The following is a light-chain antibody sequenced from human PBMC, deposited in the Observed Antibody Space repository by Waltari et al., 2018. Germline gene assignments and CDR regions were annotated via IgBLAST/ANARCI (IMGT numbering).Light chain of an antibody. V-gene: IGKV3-11*01. CDR1: QSVSRY. J-gene: IGKJ3*01. CDR2: ESS. Sequence: EIVFTQSPATLSLSPGAGATLSCRASQSVSRYLAWSQQKPGQAPSLLIYESSNRATGIPARFSGSGSGTDFTLTISSLEPEDFAVYYCQQRSNWPSGTFGPGTKVDIK. CDR3: QQRSNWPSGT.